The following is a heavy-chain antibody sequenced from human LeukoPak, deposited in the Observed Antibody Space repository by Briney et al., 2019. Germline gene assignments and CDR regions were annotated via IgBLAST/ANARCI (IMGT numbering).Heavy chain of an antibody. V-gene: IGHV1-8*03. CDR1: GYTFTNFD. D-gene: IGHD4-11*01. CDR2: MNPNTGNA. Sequence: ASVKVSCKASGYTFTNFDTNWVRQATGQGLEWMGWMNPNTGNAGYAQKFQGRVTITWDASISTAYMDLSSLRSEDTAVYYCARVGYSNSYDYWGQGTLVTVSS. CDR3: ARVGYSNSYDY. J-gene: IGHJ4*02.